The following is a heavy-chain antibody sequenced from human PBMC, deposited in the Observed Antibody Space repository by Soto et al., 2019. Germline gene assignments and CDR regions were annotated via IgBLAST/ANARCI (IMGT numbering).Heavy chain of an antibody. Sequence: EVQLVESGGGLVQPGRSLRLSCAASGFTFDDYAMHWVRQAPGKGLEWVSGINWNSGNIGYADSVKGRFTISRDNAKNSLYLQLNSLTPEDTAFYYCARDSSSSAQGGESFDYWGQGTLVTVSS. D-gene: IGHD3-22*01. CDR1: GFTFDDYA. V-gene: IGHV3-9*01. J-gene: IGHJ4*02. CDR2: INWNSGNI. CDR3: ARDSSSSAQGGESFDY.